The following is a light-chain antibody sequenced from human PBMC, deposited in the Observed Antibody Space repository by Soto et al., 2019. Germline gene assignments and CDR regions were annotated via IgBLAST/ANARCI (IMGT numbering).Light chain of an antibody. J-gene: IGLJ1*01. CDR1: SSDVGGYNY. CDR2: EVN. V-gene: IGLV2-8*01. Sequence: QSVLTQTPSASGSPGQSVAISCTGTSSDVGGYNYVSWYQLHPGKAPKLMIYEVNMRPSGVPDRFSGSKSGNTASLTVSGLRAEDEADYYCSSYAGSNNYVFGTGTKLTVL. CDR3: SSYAGSNNYV.